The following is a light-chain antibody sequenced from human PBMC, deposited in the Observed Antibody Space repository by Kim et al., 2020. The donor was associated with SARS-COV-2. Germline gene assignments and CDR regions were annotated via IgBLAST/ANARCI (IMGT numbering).Light chain of an antibody. Sequence: SSELTQDPAVSVALGQTVRITCQGDSLRNYYATWYQQRPGQAPVLVLYGKYNRPSGIPDRFSGSGSGNTASLTITGAQAEDEADYYCNSRDSSGYHVVFG. J-gene: IGLJ3*02. V-gene: IGLV3-19*01. CDR1: SLRNYY. CDR2: GKY. CDR3: NSRDSSGYHVV.